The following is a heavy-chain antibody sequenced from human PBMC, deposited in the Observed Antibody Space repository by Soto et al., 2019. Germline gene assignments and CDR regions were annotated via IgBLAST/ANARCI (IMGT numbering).Heavy chain of an antibody. V-gene: IGHV4-4*07. CDR3: AKGGAYYFDS. Sequence: RSLTCPVSGASITNFYWSWVRQSATKGLEWIGRIYSRGSTDYNPSLKSRVTMSIDTSKNQFSLTLTSVTAADTAVYFCAKGGAYYFDSWGQGILVTVSS. D-gene: IGHD3-16*01. CDR2: IYSRGST. J-gene: IGHJ4*02. CDR1: GASITNFY.